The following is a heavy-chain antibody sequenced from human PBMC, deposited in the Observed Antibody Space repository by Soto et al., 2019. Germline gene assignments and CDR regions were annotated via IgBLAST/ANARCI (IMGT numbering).Heavy chain of an antibody. D-gene: IGHD3-22*01. CDR1: GGTFSSYA. Sequence: QVQMVQYGAEVKEPGFSVKVSCKASGGTFSSYAIDWARQSPGQGLEWMGGIIPIFGTANYEHKFQHRITITADESKSTPYMELRSLRSEYTGVYYCAIGVHNDSSGYYYFYWGQGTLVTVSS. CDR3: AIGVHNDSSGYYYFY. J-gene: IGHJ4*02. CDR2: IIPIFGTA. V-gene: IGHV1-69*01.